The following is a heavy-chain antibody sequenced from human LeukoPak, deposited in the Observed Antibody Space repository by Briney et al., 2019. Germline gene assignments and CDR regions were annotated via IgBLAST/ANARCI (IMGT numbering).Heavy chain of an antibody. Sequence: ASVKVSCKASGYTFTDYYMHWVRQAPGQGLEWVGWINPNSGGTAYAQKFQGRVTMTRDTSISTAYMELSRLRSDDTAVYYCARGAACGGDCYCPGYWGQGTLVTVSS. CDR1: GYTFTDYY. V-gene: IGHV1-2*02. J-gene: IGHJ4*02. CDR2: INPNSGGT. D-gene: IGHD2-21*02. CDR3: ARGAACGGDCYCPGY.